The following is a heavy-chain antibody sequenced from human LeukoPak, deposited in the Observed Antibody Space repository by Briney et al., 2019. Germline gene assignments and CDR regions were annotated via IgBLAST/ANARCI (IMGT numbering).Heavy chain of an antibody. V-gene: IGHV3-48*03. CDR1: GFTFCSYE. CDR3: ARKYCSSISCLFDY. J-gene: IGHJ4*02. Sequence: GGSLRLFWAASGFTFCSYEMNWVRQAPGKGLEWVSYISSSGSAIYYADSVKGRFTISRDNAKNSLYLQMNSLRAEDTAVYYCARKYCSSISCLFDYWGQGTLVTVSS. D-gene: IGHD2-2*01. CDR2: ISSSGSAI.